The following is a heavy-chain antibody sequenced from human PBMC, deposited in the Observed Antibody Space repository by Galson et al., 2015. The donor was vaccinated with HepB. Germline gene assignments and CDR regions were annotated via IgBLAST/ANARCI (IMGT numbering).Heavy chain of an antibody. CDR1: GFTFSSYG. Sequence: SLRLSCAASGFTFSSYGMHWVRQAPGKGLEWVAVIWYDGSNKYYAGSVKGRFTISRDNSKNTLYLQMNSLRAEDTAVYYCARAENPLKDYDFWSGPPSLFDYWGQGTLVTVSS. CDR3: ARAENPLKDYDFWSGPPSLFDY. CDR2: IWYDGSNK. V-gene: IGHV3-33*08. D-gene: IGHD3-3*01. J-gene: IGHJ4*02.